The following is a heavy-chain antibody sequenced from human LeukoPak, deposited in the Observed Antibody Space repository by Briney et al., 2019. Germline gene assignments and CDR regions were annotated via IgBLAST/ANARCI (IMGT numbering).Heavy chain of an antibody. CDR1: GYTFTSYY. V-gene: IGHV1-46*01. J-gene: IGHJ5*02. Sequence: ASVKVSCKASGYTFTSYYMHWVRQAPGQGLEWMGIINPSGGSTSYAQKFQGRVTMTRDTSTSTVYMELSSLRSEDTAVYYCAREGWGYYQERWFDPWGQGTLVTASS. D-gene: IGHD2-15*01. CDR2: INPSGGST. CDR3: AREGWGYYQERWFDP.